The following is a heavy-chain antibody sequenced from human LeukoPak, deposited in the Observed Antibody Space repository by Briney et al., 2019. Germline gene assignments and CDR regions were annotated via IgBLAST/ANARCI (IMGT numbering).Heavy chain of an antibody. J-gene: IGHJ4*02. V-gene: IGHV4-39*07. Sequence: SETLSLTCTVSGGSISSSSYYWGWIRQPPGKGLERIGSIYYSGSTNYNPSLKSRVTISVDTSKNQFSLKLSSVTAADTAVYYCARGPSRRRSYGSYYFDYWGQGTLVTVSS. D-gene: IGHD5-18*01. CDR3: ARGPSRRRSYGSYYFDY. CDR2: IYYSGST. CDR1: GGSISSSSYY.